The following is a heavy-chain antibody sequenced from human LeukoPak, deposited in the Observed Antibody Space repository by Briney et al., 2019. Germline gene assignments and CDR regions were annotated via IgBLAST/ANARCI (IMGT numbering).Heavy chain of an antibody. CDR2: IKQDGSEK. CDR3: ARDPGYYDSSGYHFDY. CDR1: GFTFSSYW. Sequence: SGGSLRLSCAVSGFTFSSYWMSWVRQAPGKGLEWVANIKQDGSEKYYVDSVKGRFTISRDNAKNSLYLQMNSLRAEDTAVYYCARDPGYYDSSGYHFDYWGQGTLVTVSS. J-gene: IGHJ4*02. D-gene: IGHD3-22*01. V-gene: IGHV3-7*01.